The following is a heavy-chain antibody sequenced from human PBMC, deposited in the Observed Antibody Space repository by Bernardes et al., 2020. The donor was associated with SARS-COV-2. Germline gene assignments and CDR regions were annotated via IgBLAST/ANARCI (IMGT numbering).Heavy chain of an antibody. D-gene: IGHD3-3*01. CDR3: AKDRQRYFDFWSGYL. J-gene: IGHJ4*02. V-gene: IGHV3-23*01. Sequence: GGSLRLSCATSGFTFSDYAMAWVRQAPGKGLEWVSAVSGSGIGTYYADSVKGRFTISRDNSKNTLYLQMNSLRAEDTAVYYCAKDRQRYFDFWSGYLWGQGTLVTVSS. CDR1: GFTFSDYA. CDR2: VSGSGIGT.